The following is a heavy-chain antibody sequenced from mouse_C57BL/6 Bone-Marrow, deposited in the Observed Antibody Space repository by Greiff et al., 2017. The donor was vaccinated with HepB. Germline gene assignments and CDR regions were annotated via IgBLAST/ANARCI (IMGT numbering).Heavy chain of an antibody. CDR2: ISSGSSTI. D-gene: IGHD4-1*01. J-gene: IGHJ3*01. V-gene: IGHV5-17*01. Sequence: EVKLVESGGGLVKPGGSLKLSCAASGLTFSDYGMHWVRQAPEKGLEWVAYISSGSSTIYYADTVKGRFTISRDNAKNTLFLQMTSLRSEDTAMYYCARLGLSWFAYWGQGTLVTVSA. CDR1: GLTFSDYG. CDR3: ARLGLSWFAY.